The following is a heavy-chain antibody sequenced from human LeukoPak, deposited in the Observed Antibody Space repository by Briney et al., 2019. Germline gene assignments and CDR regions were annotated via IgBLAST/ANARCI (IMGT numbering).Heavy chain of an antibody. CDR3: ARGRGIHTTDAFDI. V-gene: IGHV4-34*01. Sequence: SETLSLTCAVYGGSFSGYYWSWIRQPPGKGLEWIGEINHSGSTNYNPSLKSRVTISVDTSKNQFSLKLSSVTAADTAVYYCARGRGIHTTDAFDIWGQGTMVTVSS. CDR1: GGSFSGYY. J-gene: IGHJ3*02. D-gene: IGHD3-16*01. CDR2: INHSGST.